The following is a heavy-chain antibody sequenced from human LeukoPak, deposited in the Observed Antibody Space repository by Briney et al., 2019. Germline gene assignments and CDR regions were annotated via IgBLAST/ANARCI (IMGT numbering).Heavy chain of an antibody. J-gene: IGHJ3*02. V-gene: IGHV1-46*01. CDR1: GYTFTSYY. Sequence: GASVKVSCKASGYTFTSYYMHWVRQAPGQGLEWMGIINPSGGSTSYAQKFQGRVTMTTDTSTSTAYMELRSLRSDDTAVYYCARGVGWELGDAFDIWGQGTMVTVSS. CDR3: ARGVGWELGDAFDI. D-gene: IGHD1-26*01. CDR2: INPSGGST.